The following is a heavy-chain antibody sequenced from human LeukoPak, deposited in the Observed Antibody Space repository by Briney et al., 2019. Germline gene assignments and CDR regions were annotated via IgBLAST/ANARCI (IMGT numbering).Heavy chain of an antibody. V-gene: IGHV1-69*06. CDR2: IIPIFGTA. CDR3: ARGYSGYGYNWFDP. CDR1: GGTFSSYA. Sequence: SVKVSCKASGGTFSSYAISWVRQAPGQGLEWMGGIIPIFGTANYAQKFQGRVTITADKSTSTAYMELSSLRSEDTAVYYCARGYSGYGYNWFDPWGQGTLVTVSS. J-gene: IGHJ5*02. D-gene: IGHD5-12*01.